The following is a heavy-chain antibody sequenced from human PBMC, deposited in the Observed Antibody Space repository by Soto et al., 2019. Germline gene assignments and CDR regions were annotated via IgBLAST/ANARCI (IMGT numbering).Heavy chain of an antibody. CDR3: ARGQEGVVATH. V-gene: IGHV4-34*01. Sequence: QVQLQQWGAGLLKPSETLSLNCAVTGGSLSGYYWSWIRQPPGKGLEWIGEVKDGGHTNYSPSLRGRVTTASEPANNQFPLRLNSVTAADTGVYYCARGQEGVVATHWDQGSLVTVSS. CDR2: VKDGGHT. CDR1: GGSLSGYY. D-gene: IGHD5-12*01. J-gene: IGHJ4*02.